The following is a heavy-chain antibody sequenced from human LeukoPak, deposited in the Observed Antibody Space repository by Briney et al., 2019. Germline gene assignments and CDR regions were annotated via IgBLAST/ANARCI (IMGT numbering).Heavy chain of an antibody. CDR3: VKDHSGYDYDYYGMDV. D-gene: IGHD5-12*01. V-gene: IGHV3-20*04. CDR2: INWNGGSK. CDR1: GFTFDDYG. Sequence: GGSLRLSCAASGFTFDDYGMSWVRQAPGKGLEWVSGINWNGGSKGYADSVKGRFPISRDNSKNTLYLQMSSLRAEDTAVYYCVKDHSGYDYDYYGMDVWGQGTTVTVSS. J-gene: IGHJ6*02.